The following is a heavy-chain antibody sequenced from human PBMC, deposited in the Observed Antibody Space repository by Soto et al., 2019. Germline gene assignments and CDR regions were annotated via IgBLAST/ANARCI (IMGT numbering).Heavy chain of an antibody. D-gene: IGHD2-8*01. CDR1: GFTFSSHW. CDR3: ATSMRHTLNR. J-gene: IGHJ5*02. CDR2: INQDGSDQ. Sequence: EVQVVESGGGLVQPGGSLRLSCAASGFTFSSHWMTLVRQVPGKGLEWVANINQDGSDQYYVDSVKGRFTISRDNAKNSLCLHMNSLRVEDTAVYYCATSMRHTLNRWGQGTLVTVSS. V-gene: IGHV3-7*01.